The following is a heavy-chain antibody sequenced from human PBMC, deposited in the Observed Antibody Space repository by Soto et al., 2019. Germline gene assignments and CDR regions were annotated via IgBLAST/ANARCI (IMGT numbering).Heavy chain of an antibody. CDR1: DGSISSHF. Sequence: PSVTLSLTSTVSDGSISSHFWSWIRQPPGKGLEWIGYVSYTGSANYNPSLRSRVTISLDTPKNQFSLKLTSVTAADTAVYYCARGVATIGPWGQGTLVTVSS. D-gene: IGHD5-12*01. CDR2: VSYTGSA. J-gene: IGHJ5*02. V-gene: IGHV4-59*11. CDR3: ARGVATIGP.